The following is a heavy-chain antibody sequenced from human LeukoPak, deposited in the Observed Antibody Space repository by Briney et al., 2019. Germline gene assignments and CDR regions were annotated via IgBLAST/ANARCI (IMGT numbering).Heavy chain of an antibody. CDR1: GYTFTSYG. V-gene: IGHV1-18*01. Sequence: ASVKVSCKASGYTFTSYGISWVRQAPGQGLAWMGWISAYNGNTNYAQKLQGRVTMTTDTSTSTAYMELRSLRSDDTAVYYCARGCSGGSCYPHDDAFDIWGQGTMVTVSS. CDR3: ARGCSGGSCYPHDDAFDI. J-gene: IGHJ3*02. D-gene: IGHD2-15*01. CDR2: ISAYNGNT.